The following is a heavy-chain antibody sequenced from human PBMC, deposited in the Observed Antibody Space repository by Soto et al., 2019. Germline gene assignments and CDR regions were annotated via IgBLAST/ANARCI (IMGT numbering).Heavy chain of an antibody. CDR1: GFTFSSYA. V-gene: IGHV3-23*01. J-gene: IGHJ4*02. CDR2: ISGSGGST. CDR3: AKARWEYFDY. D-gene: IGHD1-26*01. Sequence: PGWSLRLSCAVSGFTFSSYAMSWVRQAPGKGLEWVSSISGSGGSTYYADSVKGRFTISRDNSKNTLYLQMNSLRAEDTAVYYCAKARWEYFDYWGQGTLLTVSS.